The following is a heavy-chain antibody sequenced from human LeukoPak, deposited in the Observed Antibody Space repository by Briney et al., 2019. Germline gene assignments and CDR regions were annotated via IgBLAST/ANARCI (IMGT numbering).Heavy chain of an antibody. CDR2: INPNSGGT. J-gene: IGHJ4*02. CDR1: GYTFPSYF. D-gene: IGHD3-10*01. V-gene: IGHV1-2*06. Sequence: ASVKVSCKASGYTFPSYFMHWVRQAPGQGLEWMGRINPNSGGTNYAQKFQGRVTMTRDTSISTAYMELSRLRSDDTAVYYCARLFGPAGVDYWGQGTLVTVSS. CDR3: ARLFGPAGVDY.